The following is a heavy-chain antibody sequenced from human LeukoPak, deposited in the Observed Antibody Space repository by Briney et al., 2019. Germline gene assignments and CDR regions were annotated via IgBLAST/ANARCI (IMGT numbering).Heavy chain of an antibody. V-gene: IGHV3-15*01. D-gene: IGHD7-27*01. Sequence: TLRLSCAVSGFNIKVACMSWGCLGQQQGMDRDGRVKIKTDGGTIYYAAPVKDRFTISRDDSRRTMSLQMNSLKPDDTALYYCVTDMLPNWDDAFDTWAQGTMVTVSS. J-gene: IGHJ3*02. CDR1: GFNIKVAC. CDR3: VTDMLPNWDDAFDT. CDR2: VKIKTDGGTI.